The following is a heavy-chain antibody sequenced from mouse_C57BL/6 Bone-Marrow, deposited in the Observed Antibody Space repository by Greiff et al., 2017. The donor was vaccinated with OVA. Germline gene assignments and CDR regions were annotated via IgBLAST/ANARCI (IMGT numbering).Heavy chain of an antibody. CDR3: VRGSCYYDWYFDV. J-gene: IGHJ1*03. CDR2: IRSQSSNYAT. V-gene: IGHV10-3*01. D-gene: IGHD2-1*01. Sequence: EVQLVESGGGLVQPKGSLQLSCAASGFTFNTYAMHWVRQAPGKGLEWVARIRSQSSNYATYYADSVKDRFTISRDDSQSMLYLQMNNLKTEDTAMYYCVRGSCYYDWYFDVWGTGTTVTVSS. CDR1: GFTFNTYA.